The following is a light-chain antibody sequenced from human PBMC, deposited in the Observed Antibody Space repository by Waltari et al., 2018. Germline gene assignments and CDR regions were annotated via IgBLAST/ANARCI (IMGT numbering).Light chain of an antibody. Sequence: DIQMTQSPSTLSASVGDRITITCRASQGIGHYLAWYQQKQGKTPHLLLYAASCMESGVPSRLSGSGAGTDDTLTINSLQPADFATYFCQQYYFTSLTFGQGTKVEIK. CDR1: QGIGHY. CDR3: QQYYFTSLT. CDR2: AAS. V-gene: IGKV1-NL1*01. J-gene: IGKJ1*01.